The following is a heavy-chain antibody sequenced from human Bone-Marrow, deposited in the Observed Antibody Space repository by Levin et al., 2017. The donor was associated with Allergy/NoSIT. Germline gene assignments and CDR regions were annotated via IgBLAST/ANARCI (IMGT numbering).Heavy chain of an antibody. CDR2: INYSGGST. CDR1: GFTFNDYA. V-gene: IGHV3-23*01. J-gene: IGHJ4*02. D-gene: IGHD3-22*01. Sequence: GESLKISCAASGFTFNDYAMSWVRQAPGKGLEWVSTINYSGGSTYYAESVKGRFTISRDNSENTLYLQMNSLRAGDTGVYYCAKAEDSTGLAGPFDSWGQGTLVTVSS. CDR3: AKAEDSTGLAGPFDS.